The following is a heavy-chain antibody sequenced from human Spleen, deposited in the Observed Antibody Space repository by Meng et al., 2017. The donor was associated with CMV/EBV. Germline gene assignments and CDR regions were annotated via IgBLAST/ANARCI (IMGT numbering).Heavy chain of an antibody. CDR1: GFTVRVNY. D-gene: IGHD6-13*01. CDR3: ARDSRNIAGGED. CDR2: IYGGGSP. Sequence: CAASGFTVRVNYMSWVRQAPGKGLEWVSVIYGGGSPYYAESVRGRFTISRDNSKNTLYLQMISLRAEDTAVYYCARDSRNIAGGEDWGQGTLVTVSS. J-gene: IGHJ4*02. V-gene: IGHV3-53*01.